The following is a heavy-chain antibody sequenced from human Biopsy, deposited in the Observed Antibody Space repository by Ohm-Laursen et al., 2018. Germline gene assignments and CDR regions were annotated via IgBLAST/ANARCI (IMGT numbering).Heavy chain of an antibody. Sequence: SVKVSCKSSGYTFSLYHIHWVRQAPGQGLEWMGWIDPDGGRTSFGQNFQGRVTMTSDTSTGTAYLELTRLRSDDTAVYYCARDPYCSGGNCYSPLDHWGQGTLVTVSA. D-gene: IGHD2-15*01. V-gene: IGHV1-2*02. CDR1: GYTFSLYH. CDR3: ARDPYCSGGNCYSPLDH. CDR2: IDPDGGRT. J-gene: IGHJ4*02.